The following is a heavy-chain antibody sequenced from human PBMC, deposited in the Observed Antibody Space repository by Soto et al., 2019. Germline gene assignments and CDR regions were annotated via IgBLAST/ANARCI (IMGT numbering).Heavy chain of an antibody. Sequence: QVQLQESGPGLVKPSETLSLTCTVSGGSISSYYWSWIRQPPGKGLEWIGYIYYSGSTNYNPSLKSQVTISVDTSKNQFSLKLSSVTAADTAVYYCARGLCSSTSCYAGVVDYWGQGTLVTVSS. V-gene: IGHV4-59*01. CDR2: IYYSGST. J-gene: IGHJ4*02. D-gene: IGHD2-2*01. CDR1: GGSISSYY. CDR3: ARGLCSSTSCYAGVVDY.